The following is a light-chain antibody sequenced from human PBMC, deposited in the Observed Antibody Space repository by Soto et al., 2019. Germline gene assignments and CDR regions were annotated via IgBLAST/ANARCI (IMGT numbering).Light chain of an antibody. CDR1: QSISTY. CDR3: QHSYDTLLT. J-gene: IGKJ4*01. CDR2: AAS. V-gene: IGKV1-39*01. Sequence: DIQMTQSPSSLSASVGDRVTITCRASQSISTYLNWYQHKPGKAPKLLIYAASSLQSGVPSRFSGSGSGTDFTLTISSLQPEDFATYYCQHSYDTLLTFGGGTKVDIK.